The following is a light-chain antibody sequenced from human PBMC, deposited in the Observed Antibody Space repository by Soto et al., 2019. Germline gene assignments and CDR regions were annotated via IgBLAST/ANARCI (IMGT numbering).Light chain of an antibody. J-gene: IGLJ2*01. Sequence: QPASVSGSPGQSITISCTGTSSDVGDYDYVSWYQQHPGKAPKLVIYDVSNRPSGVSHRFSGSKSGNTASLTISGLQAEDEADYYCSSYINSNTRLFGGGTKLTVL. V-gene: IGLV2-14*01. CDR3: SSYINSNTRL. CDR2: DVS. CDR1: SSDVGDYDY.